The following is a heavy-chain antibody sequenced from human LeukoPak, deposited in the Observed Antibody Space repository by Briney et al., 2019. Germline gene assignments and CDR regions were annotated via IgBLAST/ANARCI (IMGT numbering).Heavy chain of an antibody. CDR2: INTSGST. Sequence: SQTLSLTCTVSGGSISSGSYFWTWIRQPAGKRLEWIGRINTSGSTNYNPSLKSRVTISVDTSKNQFSLKLSSVTAADTAVFFCAREGYTSSWYSGYYYFDYWGQGTLVTVSS. J-gene: IGHJ4*02. CDR1: GGSISSGSYF. V-gene: IGHV4-61*02. CDR3: AREGYTSSWYSGYYYFDY. D-gene: IGHD6-13*01.